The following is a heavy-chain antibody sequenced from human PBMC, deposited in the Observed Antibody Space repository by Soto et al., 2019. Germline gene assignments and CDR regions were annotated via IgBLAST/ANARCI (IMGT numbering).Heavy chain of an antibody. V-gene: IGHV1-46*03. D-gene: IGHD6-6*01. J-gene: IGHJ4*02. Sequence: ASVKVSCKASGYTFTSYYMHWVRQAPGQGPEWMGIINPSGGSTSYAQKFQGRVTMTRDTSTSTVYMELSSLRSEDTAVYYCARADVFEYSSSVLDYWGQGTLVTVSS. CDR2: INPSGGST. CDR3: ARADVFEYSSSVLDY. CDR1: GYTFTSYY.